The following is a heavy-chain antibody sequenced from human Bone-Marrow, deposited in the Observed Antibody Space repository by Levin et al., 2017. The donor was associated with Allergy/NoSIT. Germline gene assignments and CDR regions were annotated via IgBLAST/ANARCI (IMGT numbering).Heavy chain of an antibody. J-gene: IGHJ4*02. CDR2: ISWNSDNI. V-gene: IGHV3-9*01. CDR3: AKGSYGSSGYYYDY. Sequence: SLRLSCVASGFIFDEYAMHWVRQAPGKGLEWVSGISWNSDNIGYADSVKGRFTISRDNAKNSLYLEMNSLRAEDTAFYYCAKGSYGSSGYYYDYWGQGTLVTVSS. CDR1: GFIFDEYA. D-gene: IGHD3-22*01.